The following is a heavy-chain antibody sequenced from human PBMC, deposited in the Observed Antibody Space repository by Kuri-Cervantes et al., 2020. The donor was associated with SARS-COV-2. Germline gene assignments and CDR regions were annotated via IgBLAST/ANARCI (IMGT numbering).Heavy chain of an antibody. Sequence: ETLSLTCAASGFTFSSYSMNWVRQAPGKGLEWVSSISSSSSYIYYADSMRGRFTISRDNAKNSLYLQMNSLRAEGMAVYYCARDPSFDIWGQGTMVTVSS. V-gene: IGHV3-21*01. CDR3: ARDPSFDI. CDR2: ISSSSSYI. J-gene: IGHJ3*02. CDR1: GFTFSSYS.